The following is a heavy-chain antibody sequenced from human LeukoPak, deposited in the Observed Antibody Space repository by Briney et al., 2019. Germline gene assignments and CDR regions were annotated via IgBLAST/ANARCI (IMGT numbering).Heavy chain of an antibody. D-gene: IGHD5-24*01. CDR1: GGTFSISA. CDR3: ARAVKMATSGDAFDV. J-gene: IGHJ3*01. CDR2: IIPMLGKA. V-gene: IGHV1-69*13. Sequence: WASVKVSCKASGGTFSISATSWVRQAPGQGLEWMGGIIPMLGKANYAQNLKDRVKITADESTSTVYMEVRSLRSDDTGVYYCARAVKMATSGDAFDVWGPGTMVTVSS.